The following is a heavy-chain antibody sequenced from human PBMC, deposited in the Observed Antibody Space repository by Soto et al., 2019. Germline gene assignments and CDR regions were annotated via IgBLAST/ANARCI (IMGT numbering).Heavy chain of an antibody. J-gene: IGHJ4*02. CDR3: ARARFCTSTSCYPYFDF. CDR1: GGSISSSS. Sequence: SETLSLTCTVSGGSISSSSWSWIRQPPGRGLEWIGYIYNNGRTDYNPSLKSRVTISVDTSKNHFSLKLSSVTPADTAVYYCARARFCTSTSCYPYFDFWGQGTPVTVSS. V-gene: IGHV4-59*01. CDR2: IYNNGRT. D-gene: IGHD2-2*01.